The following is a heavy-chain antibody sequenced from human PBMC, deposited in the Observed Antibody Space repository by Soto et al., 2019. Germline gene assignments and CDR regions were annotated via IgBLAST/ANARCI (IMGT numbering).Heavy chain of an antibody. CDR1: GYTLTRHY. D-gene: IGHD3-3*01. CDR3: ARGAQITIFGVVIRYYYYMDV. V-gene: IGHV1-2*04. CDR2: INPNSGGT. J-gene: IGHJ6*03. Sequence: GSMKGSLKAFGYTLTRHYIHRGRQAPGQRAEWMGWINPNSGGTNYAQKFQGWVTMTRDTSISTAYVELSRLRSDDTAVYYCARGAQITIFGVVIRYYYYMDVWGKGTTVTVSS.